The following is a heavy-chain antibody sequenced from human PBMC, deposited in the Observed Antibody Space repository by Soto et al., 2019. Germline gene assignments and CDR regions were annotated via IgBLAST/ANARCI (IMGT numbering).Heavy chain of an antibody. CDR2: IYPGDSDT. J-gene: IGHJ3*02. D-gene: IGHD5-12*01. CDR1: GYSFTSYW. CDR3: ARLRFDSGCDRAAFDI. Sequence: EVQLVQSGAEVKKPGESLKISCKGSGYSFTSYWIGWVRQMPGKGLEWMGIIYPGDSDTRYSPAFQGQVTISADKSISTAYLQWSSLKASDTAMYYCARLRFDSGCDRAAFDIWGQGTMVTVSS. V-gene: IGHV5-51*03.